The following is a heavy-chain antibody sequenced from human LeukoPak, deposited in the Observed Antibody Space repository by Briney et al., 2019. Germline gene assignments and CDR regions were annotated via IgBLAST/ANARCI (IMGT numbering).Heavy chain of an antibody. J-gene: IGHJ4*02. Sequence: GGSLRLSCAASGFTFSSYSMNWVRQAPGKGLEWVSSISSSSSYIYYADSVKSRFTISRNNAKNSLYLQMNSLRAEDTAVYYCARSGSWELLNFDYWGQGTLVTVSS. D-gene: IGHD1-26*01. CDR1: GFTFSSYS. CDR3: ARSGSWELLNFDY. V-gene: IGHV3-21*01. CDR2: ISSSSSYI.